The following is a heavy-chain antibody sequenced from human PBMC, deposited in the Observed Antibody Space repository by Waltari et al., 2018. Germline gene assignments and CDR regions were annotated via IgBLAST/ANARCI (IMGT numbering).Heavy chain of an antibody. V-gene: IGHV4-4*07. CDR1: GGSVTSYF. CDR2: ISTRGSA. D-gene: IGHD1-26*01. J-gene: IGHJ4*02. Sequence: VQLQESGPGLVKPSETLSLTCTVSGGSVTSYFWSWVRQPAGKGLEWVGRISTRGSANYSPSLERRVTMSVDRSENQVSLNLHSVTAADTAIYYCARETGTGYYPNYFDYWGQGTPVTVSS. CDR3: ARETGTGYYPNYFDY.